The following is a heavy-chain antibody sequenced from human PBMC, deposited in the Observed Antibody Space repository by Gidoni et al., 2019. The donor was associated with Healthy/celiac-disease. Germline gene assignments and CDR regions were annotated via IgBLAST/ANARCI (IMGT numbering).Heavy chain of an antibody. D-gene: IGHD3-3*01. CDR1: GFPFSSYE. CDR3: ARGGDFWSGYYFDY. CDR2: ISSSGSTI. V-gene: IGHV3-48*03. J-gene: IGHJ4*02. Sequence: EVQLVESGGGLVQPGGSLRLSCAASGFPFSSYEMNWVRQAPGKGLEWVSYISSSGSTIYYADSVKGRFTISRDNAKNSLYLQMNSLRAEDTAVYYCARGGDFWSGYYFDYWGQGTLVTVSS.